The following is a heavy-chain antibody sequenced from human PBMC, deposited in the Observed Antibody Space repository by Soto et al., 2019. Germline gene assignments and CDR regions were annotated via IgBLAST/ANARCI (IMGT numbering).Heavy chain of an antibody. CDR2: ISEDGSGI. V-gene: IGHV3-7*01. J-gene: IGHJ6*02. CDR1: GVMFNNNW. Sequence: GGSLRLSCAASGVMFNNNWMSWVRQAPGKGLEWVAHISEDGSGISYVDSVRGRFTISSDNTLNSLYLQMDTLRPGDTAVYYCARGQFGLDVWGQGTTVT. CDR3: ARGQFGLDV.